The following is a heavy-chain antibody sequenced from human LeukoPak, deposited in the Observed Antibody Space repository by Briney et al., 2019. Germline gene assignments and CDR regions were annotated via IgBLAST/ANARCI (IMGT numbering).Heavy chain of an antibody. D-gene: IGHD2-15*01. V-gene: IGHV3-20*04. J-gene: IGHJ4*02. CDR2: INWNGGST. Sequence: GGSLRLSCAASGFSYRSYAMSWVRQAPGKGLEWVSGINWNGGSTGYADSVKGRFTISRDNAKNSLYLQMNSLRAEDTALYYCAREYEIGYCSGGSCYSGYWGQGTLVTVSS. CDR1: GFSYRSYA. CDR3: AREYEIGYCSGGSCYSGY.